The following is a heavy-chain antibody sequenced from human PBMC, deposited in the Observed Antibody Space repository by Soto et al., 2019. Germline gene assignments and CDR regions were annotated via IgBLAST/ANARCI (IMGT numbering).Heavy chain of an antibody. V-gene: IGHV3-48*01. J-gene: IGHJ3*02. CDR2: ISSSSSTI. Sequence: GGSLRLSCAASGFTFSSYSMNWVRQAPGKGLEWVSYISSSSSTIYYADSVKGRFTISRDNAKNSLYLQMNSLRAEDTAVYYCARGEFYDYIWGSYRYVDAFDIWGQGTMVTVSS. D-gene: IGHD3-16*02. CDR1: GFTFSSYS. CDR3: ARGEFYDYIWGSYRYVDAFDI.